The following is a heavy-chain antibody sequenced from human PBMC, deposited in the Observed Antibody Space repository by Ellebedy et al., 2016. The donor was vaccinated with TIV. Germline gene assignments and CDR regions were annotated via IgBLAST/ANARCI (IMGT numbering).Heavy chain of an antibody. CDR1: GYTFINYG. D-gene: IGHD5-12*01. V-gene: IGHV1-18*04. J-gene: IGHJ4*02. Sequence: ASVKVSCXASGYTFINYGINWVRQASGQGLEWMGWITTYNGHTNYAQKLQGRVTMTTDTSTSTAYMELRSLRSDDTAVYYCARQIVGRRGYSGYSFDYWGQGTLVTVSS. CDR2: ITTYNGHT. CDR3: ARQIVGRRGYSGYSFDY.